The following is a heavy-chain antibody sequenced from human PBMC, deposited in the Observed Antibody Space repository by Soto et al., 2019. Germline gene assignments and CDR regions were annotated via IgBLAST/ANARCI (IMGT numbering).Heavy chain of an antibody. CDR3: TRPQFGVVIATGYGMDV. V-gene: IGHV3-73*01. CDR2: IRSKANSYAT. CDR1: GFTFSGSA. J-gene: IGHJ6*04. Sequence: EVQLVESGGGLVQPGGSLKLSCAASGFTFSGSAMHWVRQASGKGLEWGGRIRSKANSYATAYAALVKGRFTISRDDSKNTAYLQMNSLKTEDTDVYYSTRPQFGVVIATGYGMDVCGKGTTVTVSS. D-gene: IGHD3-3*01.